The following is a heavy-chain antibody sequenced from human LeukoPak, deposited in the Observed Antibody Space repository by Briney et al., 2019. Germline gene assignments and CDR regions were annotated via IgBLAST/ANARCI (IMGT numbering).Heavy chain of an antibody. CDR2: INPTGGST. J-gene: IGHJ4*02. CDR3: ALYSSTWY. D-gene: IGHD6-13*01. Sequence: ASVKVSCKASGYTFTKYYIHWVRQAPGQGLEWMGIINPTGGSTTYAQKFQGRVTMTRDTSTSTVFMEVNSLRSEDTAVYYCALYSSTWYWGQGTLVTVSS. CDR1: GYTFTKYY. V-gene: IGHV1-46*01.